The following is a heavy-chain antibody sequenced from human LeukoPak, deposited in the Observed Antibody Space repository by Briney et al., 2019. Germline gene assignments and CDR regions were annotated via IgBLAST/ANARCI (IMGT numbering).Heavy chain of an antibody. J-gene: IGHJ4*02. CDR2: IDSDESNK. D-gene: IGHD6-13*01. CDR1: GFTFSTYD. CDR3: AKTAAVGTYFQY. Sequence: PGGSLRLSCAASGFTFSTYDMHWVRQAPGKGLKWVAFIDSDESNKFYVDSVKGRFTISRDNSENTLYLQMNSLRVEDTGVYYCAKTAAVGTYFQYWGQGTLVTVSS. V-gene: IGHV3-30*02.